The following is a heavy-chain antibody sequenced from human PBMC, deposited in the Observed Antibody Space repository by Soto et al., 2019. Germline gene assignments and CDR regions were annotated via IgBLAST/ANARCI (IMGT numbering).Heavy chain of an antibody. Sequence: EVQLLESGGGLVQPGGSLRLSCAASGFTFSSYAMSWVRQAPGKGLEWVSAISGSGGSTYYADSVKGRFTISRDNSKNPLYLQMNSLRAEDTAVYYCAKSPEQLVRFYYFDYWGQGTLVTVSS. CDR3: AKSPEQLVRFYYFDY. D-gene: IGHD6-13*01. V-gene: IGHV3-23*01. CDR1: GFTFSSYA. CDR2: ISGSGGST. J-gene: IGHJ4*02.